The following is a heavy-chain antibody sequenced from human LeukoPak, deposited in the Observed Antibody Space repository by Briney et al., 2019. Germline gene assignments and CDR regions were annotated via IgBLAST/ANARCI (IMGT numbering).Heavy chain of an antibody. V-gene: IGHV3-13*04. J-gene: IGHJ4*02. D-gene: IGHD4-17*01. CDR2: IGTAGDT. Sequence: GGSLRLSCAASGFTFSNYDMHWVRQPTGKGLEWVSGIGTAGDTYYPVAVKGRFTISRENAKNSLYLQMNSLRAEDTAVYYCARDRPDYGAERFAYWGQGTLVTVSS. CDR1: GFTFSNYD. CDR3: ARDRPDYGAERFAY.